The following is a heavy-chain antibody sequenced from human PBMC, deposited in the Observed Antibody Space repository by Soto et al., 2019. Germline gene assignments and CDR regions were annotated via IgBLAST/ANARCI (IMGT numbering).Heavy chain of an antibody. CDR2: IYYSGST. V-gene: IGHV4-61*01. CDR3: AREGDIVAYERVGDYYMDV. J-gene: IGHJ6*03. Sequence: SETLSLTCTVSGGSVSSGSYYWSWIRQPPGKGLEWIGYIYYSGSTNYNPSLKSRVTISVDTSKNQFSLKLSSVTAADTAVYYCAREGDIVAYERVGDYYMDVWGKGTTVTVSS. CDR1: GGSVSSGSYY. D-gene: IGHD5-12*01.